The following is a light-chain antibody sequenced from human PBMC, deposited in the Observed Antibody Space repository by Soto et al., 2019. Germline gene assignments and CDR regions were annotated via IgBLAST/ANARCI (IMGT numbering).Light chain of an antibody. CDR2: SNN. Sequence: QSVLTQPPSASGTPGQRVTISCSGSSSNIGSNTVNWYQQLPGTAPKLLIYSNNQRPSGVPDRFSGSKSGTSASLAISGLQSEDEADYYCAAWDDSLNGFYVLGTAKKATV. CDR1: SSNIGSNT. CDR3: AAWDDSLNGFYV. J-gene: IGLJ1*01. V-gene: IGLV1-44*01.